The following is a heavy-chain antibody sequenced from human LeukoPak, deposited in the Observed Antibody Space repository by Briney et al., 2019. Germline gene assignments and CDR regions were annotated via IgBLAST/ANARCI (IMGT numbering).Heavy chain of an antibody. V-gene: IGHV3-64*02. CDR3: ARRRLGAFDI. CDR2: IAINGGST. D-gene: IGHD5-24*01. Sequence: GGSLRLSCAASGFIFSNYEMHWVRQAPGKGLEYVSAIAINGGSTYYADSVKGRFTISRDNSKNTLSLQMGSLRADDMAVYYCARRRLGAFDIWGQGTMVTASS. CDR1: GFIFSNYE. J-gene: IGHJ3*02.